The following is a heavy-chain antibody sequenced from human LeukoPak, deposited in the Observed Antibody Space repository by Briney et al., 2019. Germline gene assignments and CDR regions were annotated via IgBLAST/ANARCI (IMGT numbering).Heavy chain of an antibody. CDR2: INHSGST. D-gene: IGHD5-12*01. V-gene: IGHV4-34*01. CDR1: GGSFSGYY. J-gene: IGHJ3*02. CDR3: ARRWIYGSAFDI. Sequence: SETVSLTCAVYGGSFSGYYWSWIRQPPGKGLELIGEINHSGSTNYNPSLKRRVTISVDTSKNQFSLKLSSVPAADTAVYYCARRWIYGSAFDIWGQGTMVTVSS.